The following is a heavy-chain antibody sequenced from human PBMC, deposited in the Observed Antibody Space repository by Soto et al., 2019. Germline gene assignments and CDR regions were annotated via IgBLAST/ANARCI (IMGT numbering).Heavy chain of an antibody. Sequence: ASVKVSCKASGYTFTGNYMHWVRQAPGQGLEWMGWINPNSGGTNYAQKFQGWVTMTRDTSISTAYMELSRLRSDDTAVYYCARGYCSSTSCRTGFDYWGQGTLVTVSS. V-gene: IGHV1-2*04. CDR2: INPNSGGT. D-gene: IGHD2-2*01. CDR1: GYTFTGNY. J-gene: IGHJ4*02. CDR3: ARGYCSSTSCRTGFDY.